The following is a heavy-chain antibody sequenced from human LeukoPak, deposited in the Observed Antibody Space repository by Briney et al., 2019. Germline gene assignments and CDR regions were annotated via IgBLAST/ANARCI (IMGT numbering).Heavy chain of an antibody. V-gene: IGHV4-39*01. CDR1: GGSISSSSYY. D-gene: IGHD4-11*01. CDR2: LYYRGST. J-gene: IGHJ4*02. Sequence: PWETLSLTCTVSGGSISSSSYYWGWIREPPGKGLEWIGSLYYRGSTYYNPSLKSRVTISVETSKNQFSLKLSSVTAADTAVYYCASLDYSNRPYFDYWGQGTLVTVSS. CDR3: ASLDYSNRPYFDY.